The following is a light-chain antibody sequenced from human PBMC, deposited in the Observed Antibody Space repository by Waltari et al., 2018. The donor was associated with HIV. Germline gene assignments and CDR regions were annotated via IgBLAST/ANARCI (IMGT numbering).Light chain of an antibody. Sequence: QSVLTQPPSASGTPGQRVTISCSGRSSNPGRNYVYWFPQLPGPPPTRLLHRNDQRPSGVPDRFSGSKSGSSASLAISGLRAEDEADYYCAAWDDNLSAVVFGGRTKLTVL. J-gene: IGLJ2*01. CDR2: RND. CDR3: AAWDDNLSAVV. V-gene: IGLV1-47*01. CDR1: SSNPGRNY.